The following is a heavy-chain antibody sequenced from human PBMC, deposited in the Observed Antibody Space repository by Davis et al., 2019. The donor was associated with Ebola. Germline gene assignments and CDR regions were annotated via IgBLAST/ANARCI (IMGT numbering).Heavy chain of an antibody. CDR2: MNPNSGNT. V-gene: IGHV1-8*01. CDR3: ARAGGGWYNFDY. Sequence: ASVKVSCKASGYTFTSYDINWVRQATGQGPEWMGWMNPNSGNTGYAQKFQGRVTMTRNTSISTAYMELSSLRSEDTAVYYCARAGGGWYNFDYWGQGTLVTVSS. CDR1: GYTFTSYD. D-gene: IGHD6-19*01. J-gene: IGHJ4*02.